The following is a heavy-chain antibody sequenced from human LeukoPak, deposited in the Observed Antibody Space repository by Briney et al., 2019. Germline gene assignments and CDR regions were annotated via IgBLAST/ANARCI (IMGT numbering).Heavy chain of an antibody. CDR2: ISSSSSYI. CDR1: GFTFSSYS. CDR3: ASTIFGVVTLPFDY. J-gene: IGHJ4*02. Sequence: GSLRLSCAASGFTFSSYSMNWVRQAPGKGLEWVSSISSSSSYIYYADSVKGRFTISRDNAKNSLYLQMNSLRAEDTAVYYCASTIFGVVTLPFDYWGQGTLVTVSS. V-gene: IGHV3-21*01. D-gene: IGHD3-3*01.